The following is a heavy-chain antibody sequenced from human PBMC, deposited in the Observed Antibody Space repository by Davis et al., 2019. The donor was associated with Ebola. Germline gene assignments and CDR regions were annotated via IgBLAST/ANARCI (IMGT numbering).Heavy chain of an antibody. CDR2: ISYDGSNK. V-gene: IGHV3-30*03. D-gene: IGHD3-3*01. CDR3: ATTTIFGVV. CDR1: GFTFSSYG. J-gene: IGHJ4*02. Sequence: PGGSLRLSCAASGFTFSSYGMHWVRQAPGKGLEWVAVISYDGSNKYYADSAKGRFTISRDNSKNTLYLQMNSLRAEDTAVYYCATTTIFGVVWGQGTLVTVSS.